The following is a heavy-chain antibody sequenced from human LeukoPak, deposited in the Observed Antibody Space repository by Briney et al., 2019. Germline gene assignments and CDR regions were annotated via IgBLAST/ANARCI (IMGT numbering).Heavy chain of an antibody. CDR1: GFTFSSYS. D-gene: IGHD2-8*01. V-gene: IGHV3-48*01. CDR3: ARGYCTNGVCYSGLGY. J-gene: IGHJ4*02. CDR2: ISSSSSTI. Sequence: GGSLRLSCAASGFTFSSYSMNWVRQAPGKGLEWVSYISSSSSTIYYADSVKGRFTISRDNAKNSLYLQMNSLRAEDTAVYYCARGYCTNGVCYSGLGYWGQGTLVTVSS.